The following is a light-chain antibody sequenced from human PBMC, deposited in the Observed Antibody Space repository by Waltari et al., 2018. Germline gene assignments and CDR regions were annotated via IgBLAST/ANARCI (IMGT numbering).Light chain of an antibody. Sequence: EIVLTQSPATLSLSPGERATLSCRASQSVSSYLAWYQQKPGQAPRLLIYDASNRATGSPARFSGSGSGTDFTLTISSLEPEDFAFYYCQQRSNWPPIFTFGPGTKVDIK. CDR3: QQRSNWPPIFT. V-gene: IGKV3-11*01. CDR1: QSVSSY. CDR2: DAS. J-gene: IGKJ3*01.